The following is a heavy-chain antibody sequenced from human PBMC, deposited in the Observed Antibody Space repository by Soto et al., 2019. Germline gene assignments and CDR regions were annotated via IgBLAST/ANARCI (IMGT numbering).Heavy chain of an antibody. CDR2: ISYSGST. CDR3: ARSAQWDGFDP. J-gene: IGHJ3*01. V-gene: IGHV4-31*03. D-gene: IGHD2-8*01. CDR1: AGSISTINYY. Sequence: QVQLQESGPGLVRPSQTLSPTCTVSAGSISTINYYWSWIRQHPEKGLEWIGYISYSGSTFYHSSLKSRVTISLDTSKKQFSLTLTSVTAADTAVYYCARSAQWDGFDPWGQGTMVTVSS.